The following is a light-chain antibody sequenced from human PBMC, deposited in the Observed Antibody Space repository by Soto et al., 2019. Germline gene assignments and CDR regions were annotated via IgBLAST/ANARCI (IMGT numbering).Light chain of an antibody. CDR2: QVS. CDR3: SSYAGSNIVV. CDR1: SSDVGSYNY. J-gene: IGLJ2*01. V-gene: IGLV2-8*01. Sequence: QSVLTQPPSASGSPGQSVTISCTGTSSDVGSYNYVSWYQQHPGKAPKLMIYQVSKRPSGVPDRFSGSKSVNTASLTVSGLQAEDEADYYCSSYAGSNIVVFGGGTKLTVL.